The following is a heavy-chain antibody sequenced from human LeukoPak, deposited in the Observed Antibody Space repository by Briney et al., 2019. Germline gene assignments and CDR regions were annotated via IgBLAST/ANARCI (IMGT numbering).Heavy chain of an antibody. CDR3: AKDQAADGF. CDR1: GFTFSSYW. Sequence: PGGSLRLSCAASGFTFSSYWMSWVRQAPGKGLEWVSSIGGSGSSTYYADSVKGRFTISRDNSKNTLYLQMNSLRAEDTAVYYCAKDQAADGFWGQGTLVTVSS. J-gene: IGHJ4*02. D-gene: IGHD6-13*01. CDR2: IGGSGSST. V-gene: IGHV3-23*01.